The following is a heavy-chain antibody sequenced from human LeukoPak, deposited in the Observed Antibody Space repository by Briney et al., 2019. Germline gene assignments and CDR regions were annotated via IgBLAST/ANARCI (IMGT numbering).Heavy chain of an antibody. J-gene: IGHJ4*02. Sequence: ASVKVFCKASGYTFTSYGISWVRQDPGQGLEWMGWISAYNGNTNYAQKLQGRVTMTTDTSTSTAYMELRSLRSDDTAVYYCASPIRSGCSSTSCSLDYWGQGTLVTVSS. CDR3: ASPIRSGCSSTSCSLDY. CDR2: ISAYNGNT. CDR1: GYTFTSYG. D-gene: IGHD2-2*01. V-gene: IGHV1-18*01.